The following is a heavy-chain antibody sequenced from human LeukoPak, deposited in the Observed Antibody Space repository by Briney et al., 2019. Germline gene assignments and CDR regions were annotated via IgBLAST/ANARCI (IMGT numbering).Heavy chain of an antibody. CDR3: VRQAVAGCWFDP. V-gene: IGHV4-39*07. CDR2: IYYSGST. CDR1: GGSISSSSYY. Sequence: PSETLSLTCTVSGGSISSSSYYWGWIRQPPGKGLEWIGSIYYSGSTYYNPSLKSRVTISVDTSKNQLSLKLGSVTAADTAVYYCVRQAVAGCWFDPWGQGTLVSVSS. J-gene: IGHJ5*02. D-gene: IGHD6-19*01.